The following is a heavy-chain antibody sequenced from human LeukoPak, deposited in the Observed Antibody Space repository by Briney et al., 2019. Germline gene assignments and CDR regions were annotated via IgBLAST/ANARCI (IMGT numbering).Heavy chain of an antibody. J-gene: IGHJ6*04. CDR3: AGLGAVVPAANRDV. V-gene: IGHV4-34*01. Sequence: SETLSLTCAVYGGSFSGYYWSWMRQPPGKGLEWIGEINHSGSTNYNPSLKSRVTISVDTSKNQFSLKLSSVTAADTAVYYCAGLGAVVPAANRDVWGKGTTVTVSS. D-gene: IGHD2-2*01. CDR1: GGSFSGYY. CDR2: INHSGST.